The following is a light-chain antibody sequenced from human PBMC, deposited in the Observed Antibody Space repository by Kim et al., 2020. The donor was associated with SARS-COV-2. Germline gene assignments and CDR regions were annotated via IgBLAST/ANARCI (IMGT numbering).Light chain of an antibody. J-gene: IGLJ2*01. CDR1: SEHRLYD. CDR2: VNGDGRH. Sequence: ASVKITCTPNSEHRLYDIEGHKQQSDKAPRYVMKVNGDGRHNKGDGTPDRFSSSTSGAERYLTITSLQSEDEADYYCQTWGTGIVVFGGGTQLTVL. CDR3: QTWGTGIVV. V-gene: IGLV4-69*01.